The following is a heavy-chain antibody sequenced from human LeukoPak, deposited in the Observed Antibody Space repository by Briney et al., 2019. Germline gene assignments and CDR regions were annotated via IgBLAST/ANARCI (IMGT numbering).Heavy chain of an antibody. Sequence: PGRSLRLSCAASGFAFNTYAMHWVRQAPGQGLEWVALIWHDGSHKFYSNSVRGQFTISRDNSKNTVSLQMNNLRPEDTAVYYCAREFFGSGSYPDFWGKGTLVTVSS. D-gene: IGHD3-10*01. CDR2: IWHDGSHK. CDR3: AREFFGSGSYPDF. CDR1: GFAFNTYA. V-gene: IGHV3-33*01. J-gene: IGHJ4*02.